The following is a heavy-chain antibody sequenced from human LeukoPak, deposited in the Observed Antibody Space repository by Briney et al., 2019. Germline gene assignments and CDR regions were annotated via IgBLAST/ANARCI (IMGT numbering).Heavy chain of an antibody. V-gene: IGHV3-66*01. CDR2: IYSGGTT. Sequence: PGGSLRLSCAASGFTVSVSGNYMSWVRQAPGKGLEWVSVIYSGGTTYYADSVKGRFIISRDNSKNTPYLQINSLRAEDTAVYYCARYCSGDSCPYWGYGMDVWGQGTTVTVSS. D-gene: IGHD2-15*01. CDR3: ARYCSGDSCPYWGYGMDV. J-gene: IGHJ6*02. CDR1: GFTVSVSGNY.